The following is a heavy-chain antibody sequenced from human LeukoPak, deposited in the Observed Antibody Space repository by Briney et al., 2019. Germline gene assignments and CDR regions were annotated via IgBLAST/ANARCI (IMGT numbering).Heavy chain of an antibody. V-gene: IGHV3-66*01. J-gene: IGHJ5*02. CDR2: IYSGGGA. CDR3: AREFPPNWFDP. Sequence: PGGSLRLSCAACGFTVTSNYMSWVRQAPGKGLEWVSIIYSGGGAYYADSVKGRFTISRDNSRNTLFLQMNSLRAEDTAMYYCAREFPPNWFDPWGQGTLVTVSS. CDR1: GFTVTSNY.